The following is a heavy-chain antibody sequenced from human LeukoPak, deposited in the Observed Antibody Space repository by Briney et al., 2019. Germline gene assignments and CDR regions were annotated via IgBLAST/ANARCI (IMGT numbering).Heavy chain of an antibody. CDR1: SDSTY. J-gene: IGHJ3*02. CDR3: ARGAGTITNDAFDI. CDR2: IHTTGST. V-gene: IGHV4-61*02. Sequence: SQTLSLTCTVSSDSTYWGWIRQPAGKGLEWIGRIHTTGSTNYNPSLNSRVTISFDTSNHQLSLKLSSVPAADTAVYYCARGAGTITNDAFDIWGQGTMVTVSS. D-gene: IGHD1-1*01.